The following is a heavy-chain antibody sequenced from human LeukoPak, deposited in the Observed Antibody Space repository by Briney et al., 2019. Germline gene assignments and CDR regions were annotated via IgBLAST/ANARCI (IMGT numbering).Heavy chain of an antibody. CDR3: VRDQGGAVSY. CDR1: GFTFSSYG. CDR2: ISSLSGTI. V-gene: IGHV3-48*01. Sequence: PGGTLRLSCAASGFTFSSYGMSWVRQAPGKGLEWVSYISSLSGTINYADSVKGRFIISRGNAKNSMFLQMNSLRAEDTAVYYCVRDQGGAVSYWGQGTLVTVSP. D-gene: IGHD3-16*01. J-gene: IGHJ4*02.